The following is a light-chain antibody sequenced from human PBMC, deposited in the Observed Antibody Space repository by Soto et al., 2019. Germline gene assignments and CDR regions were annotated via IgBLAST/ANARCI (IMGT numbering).Light chain of an antibody. J-gene: IGLJ1*01. V-gene: IGLV1-44*01. CDR2: TNN. CDR3: ATWDDSLNGYV. Sequence: QSVLTQPTSASGTPGQRVTISCSGGSSNIGSNTVNWYQHLPGTAPKLLIDTNNQRPSGVPDRFSGSKSGTSASLAISGLRSEDEADYYCATWDDSLNGYVFGTGTKVTVL. CDR1: SSNIGSNT.